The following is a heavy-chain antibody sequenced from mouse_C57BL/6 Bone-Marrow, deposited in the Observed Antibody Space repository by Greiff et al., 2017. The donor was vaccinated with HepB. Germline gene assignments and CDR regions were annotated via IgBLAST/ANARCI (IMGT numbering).Heavy chain of an antibody. CDR1: GFTFSDYY. J-gene: IGHJ2*01. V-gene: IGHV5-12*01. CDR2: ISNGGGST. D-gene: IGHD2-3*01. CDR3: ARAYDGLGPRGFDY. Sequence: EVKVEESGGGLVQPGGSLKLSCAASGFTFSDYYMYWVRQTPEKRLEWVAYISNGGGSTYYPETVKGRFTISRDNAKNTLYLQMSRLKSEDTAMYYCARAYDGLGPRGFDYWGQGTTLTVSS.